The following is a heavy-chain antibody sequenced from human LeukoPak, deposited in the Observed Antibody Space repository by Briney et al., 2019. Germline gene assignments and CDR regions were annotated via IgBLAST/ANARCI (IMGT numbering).Heavy chain of an antibody. J-gene: IGHJ5*02. V-gene: IGHV4-59*01. CDR1: GGSISSYY. CDR2: IYYSGSS. D-gene: IGHD6-19*01. Sequence: PSETLSLTCTVSGGSISSYYWSWIRQPPGKGLEWIGYIYYSGSSKYNPSLKSRVTISVDTSKNQLSLKVSSVTAADTAVCYCARDGSGWYGKFDPWGQGTLVTVSS. CDR3: ARDGSGWYGKFDP.